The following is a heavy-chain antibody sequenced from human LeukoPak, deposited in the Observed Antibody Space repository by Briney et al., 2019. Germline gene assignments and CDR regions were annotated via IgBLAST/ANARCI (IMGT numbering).Heavy chain of an antibody. Sequence: GESLKISCKGSGYSFTSFWIGWVRQMPGKGLEWMGIIYPGDSDTRYSPSFQGQVTISADKSISTAYLQWSSLKASDTAMYYCARLPGIVATIERYFDYWGQGTLVTVSS. J-gene: IGHJ4*02. D-gene: IGHD5-12*01. V-gene: IGHV5-51*01. CDR1: GYSFTSFW. CDR3: ARLPGIVATIERYFDY. CDR2: IYPGDSDT.